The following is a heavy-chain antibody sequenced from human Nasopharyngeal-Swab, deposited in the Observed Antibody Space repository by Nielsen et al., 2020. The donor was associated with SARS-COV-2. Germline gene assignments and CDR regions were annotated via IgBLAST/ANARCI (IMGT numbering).Heavy chain of an antibody. V-gene: IGHV4-34*01. CDR2: INLSGST. D-gene: IGHD3-10*01. CDR1: GGSFSGYF. CDR3: ARGRRGGPPRLIREAYYFDY. Sequence: GSLRLSCAVYGGSFSGYFWSWIRQPPGKGLEWIGEINLSGSTNYNPSLKSRVTISLDTSKNQFSLKLNSVTAADTAVYYCARGRRGGPPRLIREAYYFDYWGQGTLVTVSS. J-gene: IGHJ4*02.